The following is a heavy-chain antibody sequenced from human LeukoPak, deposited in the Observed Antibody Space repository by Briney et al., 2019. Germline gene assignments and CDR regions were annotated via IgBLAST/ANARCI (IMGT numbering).Heavy chain of an antibody. CDR1: GGTFSSYA. CDR2: IIPIFGTA. J-gene: IGHJ4*02. Sequence: SVKVSCKASGGTFSSYAISWVRQAPGQGLEWMGGIIPIFGTANYAQKFQGGVTITADESTSTAYMELSSLRSEDTAVYYCASRYSSGWYSFDYWGQGTLVTVSS. CDR3: ASRYSSGWYSFDY. V-gene: IGHV1-69*13. D-gene: IGHD6-19*01.